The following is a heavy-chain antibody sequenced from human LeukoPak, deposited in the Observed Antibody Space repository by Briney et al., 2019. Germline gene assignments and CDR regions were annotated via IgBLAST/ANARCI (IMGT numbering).Heavy chain of an antibody. D-gene: IGHD4-17*01. CDR3: ARDPTVTNFHDAFDI. CDR1: GFTFSSYW. Sequence: GGSLRLSCAASGFTFSSYWMSWVRQAPGKGLEWVATIKQVGSQKEYVDSVKGHFTISRDNAKNSLYLQMNSLRAEDTAVYYCARDPTVTNFHDAFDIWGQGTMVTVSS. V-gene: IGHV3-7*05. J-gene: IGHJ3*02. CDR2: IKQVGSQK.